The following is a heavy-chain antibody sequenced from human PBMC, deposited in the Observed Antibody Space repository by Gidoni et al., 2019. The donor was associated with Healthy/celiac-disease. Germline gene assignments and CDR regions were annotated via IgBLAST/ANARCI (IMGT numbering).Heavy chain of an antibody. Sequence: QVQLQESGPGLVKPSGTLSLTCAVSGGSISSSNWWSWVRQPPGKGLEWIGEIYHSGSTTYNPSLKSRVTISVDKSKNQFSLKLSSVTAADTAVYYCASLTWADYGSGRGWFDPWGQGTLVTVSS. CDR1: GGSISSSNW. CDR2: IYHSGST. D-gene: IGHD3-10*01. CDR3: ASLTWADYGSGRGWFDP. J-gene: IGHJ5*02. V-gene: IGHV4-4*02.